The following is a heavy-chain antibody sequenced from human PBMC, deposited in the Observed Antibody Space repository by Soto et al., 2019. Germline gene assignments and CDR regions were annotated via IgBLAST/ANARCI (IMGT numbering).Heavy chain of an antibody. V-gene: IGHV1-69*06. CDR3: ARQKAMPPHFYSGMDV. J-gene: IGHJ6*02. CDR2: IIPMFGTA. CDR1: GGTLAPFT. Sequence: QVHLVQSGAEVKKPGSSVKVSCTASGGTLAPFTVTWVRQAPGQGLEWMGEIIPMFGTASYAQKFQGRVTLTADKSTTTAHMELSSLSSDDTAVYFCARQKAMPPHFYSGMDVWGQGTTVTVSS. D-gene: IGHD2-2*01.